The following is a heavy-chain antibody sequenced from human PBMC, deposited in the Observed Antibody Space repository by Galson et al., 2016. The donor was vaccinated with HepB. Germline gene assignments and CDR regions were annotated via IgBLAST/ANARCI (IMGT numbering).Heavy chain of an antibody. V-gene: IGHV3-7*01. J-gene: IGHJ2*01. CDR1: GFTFSTSW. D-gene: IGHD6-6*01. Sequence: SLRLSCAASGFTFSTSWMSWVRQAPGKGLEWVANIKPDGREKYYVDSVKGRFTISRDNAKNSLFLQMNSLRAEDTAVYYCAKDSSSALWGRGSLVTVSS. CDR2: IKPDGREK. CDR3: AKDSSSAL.